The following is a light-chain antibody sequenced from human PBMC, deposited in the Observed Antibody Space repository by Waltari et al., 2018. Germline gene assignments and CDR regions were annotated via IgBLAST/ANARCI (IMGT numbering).Light chain of an antibody. CDR1: QRVSSK. CDR3: QQYDNWPPAT. Sequence: EIVMTQSPATLSVSPGERVTLSCRASQRVSSKLAWYQQKGGQAPRLLIYGSSTRATGIPARFSGSGSGTEFTLTISSLQSEDFAVYYCQQYDNWPPATFGQGTKVEI. J-gene: IGKJ1*01. V-gene: IGKV3-15*01. CDR2: GSS.